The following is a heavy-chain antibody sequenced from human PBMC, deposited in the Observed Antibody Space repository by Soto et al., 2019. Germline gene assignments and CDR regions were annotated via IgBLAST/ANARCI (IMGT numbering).Heavy chain of an antibody. CDR2: IYNGGNT. J-gene: IGHJ6*01. Sequence: SETLPLTCTVSGGSISSYYWSWIRQSAGKGLEWIGRIYNGGNTQYNPSLKSRVTMSADTSKNQFSLRLNSVTAADTAVYYCARDGSDSYGLDVWGQGTTVTVSS. V-gene: IGHV4-4*07. D-gene: IGHD3-10*01. CDR3: ARDGSDSYGLDV. CDR1: GGSISSYY.